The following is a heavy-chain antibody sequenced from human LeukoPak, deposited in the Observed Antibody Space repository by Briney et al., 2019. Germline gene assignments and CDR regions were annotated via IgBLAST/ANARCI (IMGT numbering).Heavy chain of an antibody. CDR3: AREAEGVVPAAIGDWFDP. Sequence: GGSLRLSCAASGFTFSRYSMNLVRQAPGKGPEGVSAISSRSDIYYAHAVKGRFTISRNNGKNSRSLQINNLSADDTAVNCCAREAEGVVPAAIGDWFDPWGQGTLVTVSS. CDR1: GFTFSRYS. CDR2: ISSRSDI. D-gene: IGHD2-2*02. J-gene: IGHJ5*02. V-gene: IGHV3-21*04.